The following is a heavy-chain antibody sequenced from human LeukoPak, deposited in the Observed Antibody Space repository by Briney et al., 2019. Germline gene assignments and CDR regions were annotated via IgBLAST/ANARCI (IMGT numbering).Heavy chain of an antibody. Sequence: ASVKVSCKVSGYTLTELSMHWVRQAPGKGLEWMGGFDPEDGETIYAQKFQGRVTMTEDTSTDTAYMELSSLRSEDTAVYYCATGITIFGVGSTGRAFDIWGQGTMVTVSS. CDR2: FDPEDGET. V-gene: IGHV1-24*01. CDR1: GYTLTELS. J-gene: IGHJ3*02. D-gene: IGHD3-3*01. CDR3: ATGITIFGVGSTGRAFDI.